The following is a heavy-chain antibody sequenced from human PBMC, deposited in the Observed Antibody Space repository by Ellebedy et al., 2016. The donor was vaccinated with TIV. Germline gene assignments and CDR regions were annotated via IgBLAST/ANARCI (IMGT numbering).Heavy chain of an antibody. CDR2: ISSADST. D-gene: IGHD2-15*01. J-gene: IGHJ4*02. CDR1: GFTFSSYA. Sequence: GESLKIPCAASGFTFSSYAMTWVRQAPGKGPEWVSSISSADSTYFADSVKGRFTISRDSSKNTVYLQMTNLRVEDTAVYYCARDRHCVADRCYSVWGQGTLVTVSS. CDR3: ARDRHCVADRCYSV. V-gene: IGHV3-23*01.